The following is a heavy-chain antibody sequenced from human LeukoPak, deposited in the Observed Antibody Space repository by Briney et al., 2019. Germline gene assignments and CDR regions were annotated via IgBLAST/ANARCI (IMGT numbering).Heavy chain of an antibody. J-gene: IGHJ4*02. D-gene: IGHD3-10*01. CDR1: GFTISSNS. CDR3: ARAVRGVFIFAY. Sequence: GGGLRHSCAASGFTISSNSMNWVRQAPGKGLKWVSSISSSSSYIYYADSVKGRFTISRDNAKNSLYLQMNSLRAEDTAVYYCARAVRGVFIFAYWGQGTLVTVSS. CDR2: ISSSSSYI. V-gene: IGHV3-21*01.